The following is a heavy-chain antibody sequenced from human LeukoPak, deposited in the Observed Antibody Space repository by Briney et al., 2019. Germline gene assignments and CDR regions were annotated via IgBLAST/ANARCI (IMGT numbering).Heavy chain of an antibody. D-gene: IGHD3-22*01. CDR2: ISAYNGNT. CDR3: ARGLLSYYDSSGYRPFDY. J-gene: IGHJ4*02. Sequence: ASVKVSCKASGYTFTSYGISWVRQAPGQGLEWMGWISAYNGNTNYAQKLQGRVTMTTDTSTSTAYMELRSLRSDDTAVYYCARGLLSYYDSSGYRPFDYWGQGTLVTVSS. CDR1: GYTFTSYG. V-gene: IGHV1-18*01.